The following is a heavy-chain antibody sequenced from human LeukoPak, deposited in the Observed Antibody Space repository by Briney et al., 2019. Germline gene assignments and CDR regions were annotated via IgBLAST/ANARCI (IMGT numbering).Heavy chain of an antibody. Sequence: SVKVSCKASGGTFSSYAISWVRQAPGQGLGWMGGIIPIFGTANYAQKFQGRVTITADESTSTAYMELSSLRSEDTAVYYCARGGIAAAGTVYWGQGTLVTVSS. J-gene: IGHJ4*02. CDR1: GGTFSSYA. D-gene: IGHD6-13*01. V-gene: IGHV1-69*13. CDR3: ARGGIAAAGTVY. CDR2: IIPIFGTA.